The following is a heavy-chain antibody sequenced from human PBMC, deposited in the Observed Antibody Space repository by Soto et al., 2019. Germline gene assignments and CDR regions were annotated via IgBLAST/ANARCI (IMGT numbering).Heavy chain of an antibody. Sequence: QVQLVQSGAEVKKPGASVKVSCKASGYTFTSYDINWVRQATGRGLEWMGWMNPNSGNTGYAQKFQGRVTMTRNTSISTAYMELSSLRSEDTAVYYCARRRGVAAAGTRNNWFDPWGQGTLVTVSS. CDR2: MNPNSGNT. J-gene: IGHJ5*02. D-gene: IGHD6-13*01. CDR1: GYTFTSYD. V-gene: IGHV1-8*01. CDR3: ARRRGVAAAGTRNNWFDP.